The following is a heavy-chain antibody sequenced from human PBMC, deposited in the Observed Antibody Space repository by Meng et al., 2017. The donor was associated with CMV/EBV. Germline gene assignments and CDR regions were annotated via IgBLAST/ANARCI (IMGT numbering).Heavy chain of an antibody. V-gene: IGHV1-2*02. Sequence: ASVKVSCKASGYTFTGYYMHWVRQASGQGLEWMGWINPNSGGTNYAQKFQGRVTMTRDTSISTAYMELSRLRSDDTAVYYCARDLHDCSSTSCYRYYYYYYGMDVWGQGTTVTVSS. CDR1: GYTFTGYY. J-gene: IGHJ6*02. CDR2: INPNSGGT. CDR3: ARDLHDCSSTSCYRYYYYYYGMDV. D-gene: IGHD2-2*01.